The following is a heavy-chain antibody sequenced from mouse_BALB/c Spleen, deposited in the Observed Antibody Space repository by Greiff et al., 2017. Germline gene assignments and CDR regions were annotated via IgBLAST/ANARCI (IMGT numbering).Heavy chain of an antibody. CDR2: INSNGGST. Sequence: DVMLVESGGGLVQPGGSLKLSCAASGFTFSSYGMSWVRQTPDKRLELVATINSNGGSTYYPDSVKGRFTISRDNAKNTLYLQMSSLKSEDTAMYYCARDNHRYELAYWGQGTLVTVSA. J-gene: IGHJ3*01. CDR1: GFTFSSYG. D-gene: IGHD2-14*01. V-gene: IGHV5-6-3*01. CDR3: ARDNHRYELAY.